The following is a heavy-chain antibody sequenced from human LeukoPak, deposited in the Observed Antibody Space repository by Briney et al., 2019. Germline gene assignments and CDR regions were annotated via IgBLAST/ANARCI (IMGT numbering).Heavy chain of an antibody. CDR1: GFTFSNYV. V-gene: IGHV3-23*01. CDR2: ISGRGDNT. CDR3: AEPGENTLYYFDS. J-gene: IGHJ4*02. Sequence: GGSLRLSCGASGFTFSNYVMSWVRQAPGKGLGWVSAISGRGDNTYYTDSVKGRFTISRDNSKNTLYLQMNSLRAEDTAIYYCAEPGENTLYYFDSWGQGTLVTVSS. D-gene: IGHD1-26*01.